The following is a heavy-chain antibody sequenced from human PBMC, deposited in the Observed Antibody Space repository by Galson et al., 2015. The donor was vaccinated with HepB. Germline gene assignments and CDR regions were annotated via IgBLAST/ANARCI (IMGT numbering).Heavy chain of an antibody. CDR1: GFTFSNFG. Sequence: SLRLSCAASGFTFSNFGMHWVRQAPGKGLEWVAVIWYDGSYKFYGDSVKGRFTVSRDNSKNTMYLEMNTLRVEDTAVYFCTIDQGQVNAFDLWGQGTMVTGSS. CDR3: TIDQGQVNAFDL. V-gene: IGHV3-33*01. CDR2: IWYDGSYK. J-gene: IGHJ3*01.